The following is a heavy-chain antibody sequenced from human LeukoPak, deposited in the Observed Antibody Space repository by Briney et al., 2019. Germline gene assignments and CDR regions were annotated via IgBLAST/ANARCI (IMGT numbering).Heavy chain of an antibody. J-gene: IGHJ4*02. Sequence: QTGGSLRLPCAASGFTFSSYAMHWVRQAPGKGLEWVAVISYDGSNKYYADSVKGRFTISRDNSKNTLYLQMNSLRAEDTAVYYCARALAVAGDYWGQGTLVTVSS. CDR3: ARALAVAGDY. CDR2: ISYDGSNK. V-gene: IGHV3-30-3*01. D-gene: IGHD6-19*01. CDR1: GFTFSSYA.